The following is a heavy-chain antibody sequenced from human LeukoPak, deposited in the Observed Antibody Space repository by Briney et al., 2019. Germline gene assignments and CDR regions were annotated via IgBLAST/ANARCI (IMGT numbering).Heavy chain of an antibody. CDR2: IYHTGDT. J-gene: IGHJ4*02. Sequence: SETLSLTCGVHGVSFSGYYWGWIRQSPGKGLEWIGEIYHTGDTHYNPSLKSRVTISIDTSKNQFPLNVTSLTAADTSVYYCARGRHRIDYDPRGRSLVHVYFDNWGQGSLVTVSS. V-gene: IGHV4-34*01. CDR3: ARGRHRIDYDPRGRSLVHVYFDN. D-gene: IGHD3-16*01. CDR1: GVSFSGYY.